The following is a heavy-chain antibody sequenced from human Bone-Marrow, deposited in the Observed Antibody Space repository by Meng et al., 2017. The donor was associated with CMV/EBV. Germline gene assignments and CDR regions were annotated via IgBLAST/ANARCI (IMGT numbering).Heavy chain of an antibody. CDR1: GFTFSSYW. CDR3: ARGVGATKGDDY. CDR2: IKEDGSEK. Sequence: GESLKISCAASGFTFSSYWMSWVRQAPGKGLEWVANIKEDGSEKDYVDAVKGRFTISRDNAKKSLYLQMDSLRAEDTAVSYCARGVGATKGDDYWGQGTLVTVSS. D-gene: IGHD1-26*01. J-gene: IGHJ4*02. V-gene: IGHV3-7*01.